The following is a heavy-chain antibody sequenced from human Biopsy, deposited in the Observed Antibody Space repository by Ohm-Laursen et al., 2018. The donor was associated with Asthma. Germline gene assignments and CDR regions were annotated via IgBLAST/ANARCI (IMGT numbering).Heavy chain of an antibody. V-gene: IGHV3-30*03. J-gene: IGHJ3*02. Sequence: SLRLSCAAPGFVFSQCGMHWVRQGPGKGLEWVALVSSDGHNKYYEQSVKGRFTISRDNSRNRLDLQINRLTVEDSAVYFCARQSGQDNGDSSAFDTWGQGTKVAVSS. CDR1: GFVFSQCG. CDR2: VSSDGHNK. D-gene: IGHD3-22*01. CDR3: ARQSGQDNGDSSAFDT.